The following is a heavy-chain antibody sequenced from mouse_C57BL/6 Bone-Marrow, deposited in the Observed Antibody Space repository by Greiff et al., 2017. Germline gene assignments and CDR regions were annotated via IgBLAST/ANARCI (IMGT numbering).Heavy chain of an antibody. D-gene: IGHD1-1*01. CDR3: TASYYYAVYYFDY. CDR2: IRLKSDNYAT. Sequence: EVKLMESGGGLVQPGGSMKLSCVASGFTFSNYWMNWVRQSPEKGLEWVAQIRLKSDNYATHYAESVKGRFTISRDDSKSSVYLQMNNLRAEDTGIYYCTASYYYAVYYFDYWGQGTTLTVSS. J-gene: IGHJ2*01. CDR1: GFTFSNYW. V-gene: IGHV6-3*01.